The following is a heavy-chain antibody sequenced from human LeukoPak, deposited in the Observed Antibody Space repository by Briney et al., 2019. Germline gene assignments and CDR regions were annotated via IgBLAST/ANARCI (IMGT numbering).Heavy chain of an antibody. J-gene: IGHJ5*02. Sequence: SETLSLTCSVSSASISSSRYFWGWIRQPPGKGLEWIGTIYYSGSTYYNPSLKSRVTISVDTSKSQFSLKMSSLTAADTAVYYCARLWNLNFDTWGQGTLVTVSS. D-gene: IGHD1-1*01. V-gene: IGHV4-39*01. CDR2: IYYSGST. CDR1: SASISSSRYF. CDR3: ARLWNLNFDT.